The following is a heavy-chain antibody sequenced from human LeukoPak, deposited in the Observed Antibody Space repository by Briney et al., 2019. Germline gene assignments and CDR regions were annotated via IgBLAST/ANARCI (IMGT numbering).Heavy chain of an antibody. Sequence: SVKVSCKASGYTFTSYDISWVRQAPGQGLEWMGGIIPIFGTANYAQKFQGRVTITADESTSTAYMEPSSLRSEDTAVYYCARAVGATRSFDYRGQGTLVTVSS. CDR2: IIPIFGTA. CDR1: GYTFTSYD. CDR3: ARAVGATRSFDY. V-gene: IGHV1-69*13. J-gene: IGHJ4*02. D-gene: IGHD1-26*01.